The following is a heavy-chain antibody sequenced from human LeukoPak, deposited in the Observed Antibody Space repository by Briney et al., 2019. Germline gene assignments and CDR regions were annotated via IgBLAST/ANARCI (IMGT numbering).Heavy chain of an antibody. V-gene: IGHV4-39*01. CDR1: GGSISSSSYY. D-gene: IGHD5-12*01. J-gene: IGHJ4*02. Sequence: SETLSLTCTVSGGSISSSSYYWGWIRQPPGKGLEWIGSIYYSGSTYYNPSLKSRVTISVDTSKNQFSLKLSSVTAADTAVYYCARAYSGYDYSFDYWGQGTLVTVSS. CDR3: ARAYSGYDYSFDY. CDR2: IYYSGST.